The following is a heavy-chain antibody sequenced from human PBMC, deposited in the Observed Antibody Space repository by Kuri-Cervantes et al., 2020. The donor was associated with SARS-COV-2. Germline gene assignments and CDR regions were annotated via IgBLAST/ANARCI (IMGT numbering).Heavy chain of an antibody. Sequence: SETLSLTCTVSGGSISSSSYYWGWIRQPPGKGLEWIGSIYYSGSTYYNPSLKSRVTISVDTSKNQFSLKLSSVTAADTAVYYCARHEGWFSLWLPFDYWGQGTLVTVSS. V-gene: IGHV4-39*01. CDR2: IYYSGST. CDR3: ARHEGWFSLWLPFDY. CDR1: GGSISSSSYY. J-gene: IGHJ4*02. D-gene: IGHD5-18*01.